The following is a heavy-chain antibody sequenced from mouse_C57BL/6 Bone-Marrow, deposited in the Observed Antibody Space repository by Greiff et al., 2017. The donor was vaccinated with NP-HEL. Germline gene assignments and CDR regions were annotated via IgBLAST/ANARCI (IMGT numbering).Heavy chain of an antibody. J-gene: IGHJ2*01. D-gene: IGHD1-1*01. CDR1: GYTFTSYW. V-gene: IGHV1-50*01. Sequence: VQLQQSGAELVKPGASVKLSCKASGYTFTSYWMPWVKQRPGQGLEWIGEIDPSDSYTNYNQKFKGKATLTVDTSSSTAYMQLSSLTSEDSAVYYCAITTVVADYWGQGTTLTVSS. CDR2: IDPSDSYT. CDR3: AITTVVADY.